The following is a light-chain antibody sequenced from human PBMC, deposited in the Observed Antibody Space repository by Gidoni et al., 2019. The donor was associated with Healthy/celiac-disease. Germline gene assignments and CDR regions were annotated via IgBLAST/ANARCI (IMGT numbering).Light chain of an antibody. V-gene: IGKV4-1*01. CDR2: WAS. CDR1: QSVLYSSNNKNY. J-gene: IGKJ1*01. Sequence: DIVMTQSPDSLAVSLGERATINCKSSQSVLYSSNNKNYLALYQQKPGQPPKLLIYWASTRESGVPDRFSGSGSGTDFTLTISSLQAEDVAVYYCQQYYSTPPTFXQXTKVEIK. CDR3: QQYYSTPPT.